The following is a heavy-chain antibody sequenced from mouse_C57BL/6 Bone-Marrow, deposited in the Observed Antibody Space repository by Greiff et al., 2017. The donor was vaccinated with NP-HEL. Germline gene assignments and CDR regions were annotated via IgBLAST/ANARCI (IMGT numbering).Heavy chain of an antibody. CDR2: IYPRSGNT. V-gene: IGHV1-81*01. CDR1: GYTFTSYG. CDR3: ARCTTVSMDY. Sequence: VQLQESGAELARPGASVKLSCKASGYTFTSYGISWVKQRTGQGLEWIGEIYPRSGNTYYNEKFKGKATLTAVKSSSTAYMELRSLTSEDSAVCFSARCTTVSMDYWGQGTSVTVSS. J-gene: IGHJ4*01. D-gene: IGHD5-5*01.